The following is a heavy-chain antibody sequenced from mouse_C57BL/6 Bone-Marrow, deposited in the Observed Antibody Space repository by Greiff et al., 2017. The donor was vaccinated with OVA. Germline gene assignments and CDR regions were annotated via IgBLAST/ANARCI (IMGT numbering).Heavy chain of an antibody. CDR1: GYTFTSYW. Sequence: QVQLQQPGAELVMPGASVKLSCKASGYTFTSYWMHWVKQRPGQGLEWIGEIDPSDSYTNYNQKFKGKSTLTVAKSSSTAYMQLSSLTSEDSAVYYCAREVYYIDYWGQGNAPTVSS. CDR2: IDPSDSYT. CDR3: AREVYYIDY. V-gene: IGHV1-69*01. J-gene: IGHJ2*01.